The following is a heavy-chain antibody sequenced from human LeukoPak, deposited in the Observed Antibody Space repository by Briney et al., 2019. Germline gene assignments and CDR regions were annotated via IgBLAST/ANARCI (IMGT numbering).Heavy chain of an antibody. CDR3: ATGGRGIPAARRFKAGNWLDP. V-gene: IGHV4-34*01. D-gene: IGHD2-2*01. CDR2: IDHLGGT. Sequence: SETLSLTCAVYGGSFSGYYWSWIRQPPGKGLEWIGEIDHLGGTNYNPSLKSRVTISLDTSKNQFSLKLSSATAADTAVYYCATGGRGIPAARRFKAGNWLDPWGQGTLVTVSS. CDR1: GGSFSGYY. J-gene: IGHJ5*02.